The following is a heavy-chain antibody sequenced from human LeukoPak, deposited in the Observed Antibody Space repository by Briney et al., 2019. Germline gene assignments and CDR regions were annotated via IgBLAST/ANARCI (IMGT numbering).Heavy chain of an antibody. CDR2: INHRGVT. D-gene: IGHD4-4*01. CDR3: ARTVGRTASPSY. CDR1: GGSFSDYY. J-gene: IGHJ4*02. V-gene: IGHV4-34*01. Sequence: SETLSLTCAVYGGSFSDYYWTWVRQPPGKGLEWIGEINHRGVTTYYPSLKSRVTISIDTYRNQFSLTMHSLTAADTAVYYCARTVGRTASPSYWGQGTLVTVSS.